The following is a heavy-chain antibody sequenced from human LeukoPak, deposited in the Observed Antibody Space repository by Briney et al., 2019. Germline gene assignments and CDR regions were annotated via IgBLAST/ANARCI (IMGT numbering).Heavy chain of an antibody. CDR2: IYYSGST. V-gene: IGHV4-39*07. CDR1: GGSISRSSYY. Sequence: PSETLSLTCTVSGGSISRSSYYWGWIRQPPGKGLEWIGSIYYSGSTYYNPSLKSRVTMSVDTSKNQFSLKLSSVTAADTAVYYCARDHCSSTSCYRPRSWFDPWGQGTLVTVSS. CDR3: ARDHCSSTSCYRPRSWFDP. D-gene: IGHD2-2*02. J-gene: IGHJ5*02.